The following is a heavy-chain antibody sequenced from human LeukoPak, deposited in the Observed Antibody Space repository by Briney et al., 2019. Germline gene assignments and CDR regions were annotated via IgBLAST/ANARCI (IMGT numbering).Heavy chain of an antibody. CDR3: AKDYDSSGYYYGGTFDY. CDR1: GFTFRSYA. D-gene: IGHD3-22*01. Sequence: GGSLRLSCAACGFTFRSYAMSWVRQAPGKGLEWVSAISGSGSSTYYADSVKGRFTISRDNSKNTLYLQMNSLRAEDTAIYYCAKDYDSSGYYYGGTFDYWGQGTLVTVSS. J-gene: IGHJ4*02. V-gene: IGHV3-23*01. CDR2: ISGSGSST.